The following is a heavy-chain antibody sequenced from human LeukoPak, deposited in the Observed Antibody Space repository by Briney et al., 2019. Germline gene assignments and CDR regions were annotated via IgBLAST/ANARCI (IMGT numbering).Heavy chain of an antibody. V-gene: IGHV3-11*04. CDR1: GFTFSSYW. CDR3: ARGVVYGGNEVDY. CDR2: ISSSGSTI. Sequence: GGSLRLSCAASGFTFSSYWMHWIRQAPGKGLEWVSYISSSGSTIYYADSVKGRFTISRDNAKNSLYLQMNSLRAEDTAVYYCARGVVYGGNEVDYWGQGTLVTVSS. J-gene: IGHJ4*02. D-gene: IGHD4-23*01.